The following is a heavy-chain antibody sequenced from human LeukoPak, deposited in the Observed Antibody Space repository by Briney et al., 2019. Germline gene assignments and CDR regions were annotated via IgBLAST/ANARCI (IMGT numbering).Heavy chain of an antibody. D-gene: IGHD6-13*01. CDR3: AKSSSWDHDAFDI. J-gene: IGHJ3*02. CDR2: ISYDGSNK. CDR1: GFTFSSYG. V-gene: IGHV3-30*18. Sequence: GGSLRLSCAASGFTFSSYGMHWVRQAPGKGLEWVAVISYDGSNKYYADSVKGRFTISRDNSKNTLYLQMNSLRAEDTAVYYCAKSSSWDHDAFDIWGQGTMVTVSS.